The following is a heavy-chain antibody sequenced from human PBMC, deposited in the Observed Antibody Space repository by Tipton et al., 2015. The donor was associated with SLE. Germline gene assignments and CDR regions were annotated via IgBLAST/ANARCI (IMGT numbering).Heavy chain of an antibody. CDR3: ARGNYDRNGYPYNLDV. J-gene: IGHJ6*02. Sequence: GLVKPSETLSLTCAVSGHSIKSSYYWNWVRQTPEKGLEWLGSLYHSETDPGSTYYNPSLKSRLTISVDATRDQFSLKVKSVTAADLAIYYCARGNYDRNGYPYNLDVWGQGTTVTVSS. CDR1: GHSIKSSYY. V-gene: IGHV4-38-2*01. CDR2: LYHSETDPGST. D-gene: IGHD3-22*01.